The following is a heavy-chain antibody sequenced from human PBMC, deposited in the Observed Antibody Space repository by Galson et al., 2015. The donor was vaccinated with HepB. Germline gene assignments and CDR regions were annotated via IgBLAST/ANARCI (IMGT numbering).Heavy chain of an antibody. V-gene: IGHV3-30-3*01. J-gene: IGHJ4*02. Sequence: SLRLSCAASGFTFSSYAMHWVRQAPGKGLQWVAIIPYDGSYTYYADSVKGRFTISRDNSKNTLYLQMSSLRAEDTAVYYCAREGMAGTLDYWGQGTLITVSS. D-gene: IGHD6-19*01. CDR3: AREGMAGTLDY. CDR2: IPYDGSYT. CDR1: GFTFSSYA.